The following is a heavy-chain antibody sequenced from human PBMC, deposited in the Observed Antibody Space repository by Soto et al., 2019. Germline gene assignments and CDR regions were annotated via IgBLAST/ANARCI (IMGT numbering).Heavy chain of an antibody. CDR3: TTNGGHSWHPL. CDR1: GFTFTNAW. D-gene: IGHD2-21*02. V-gene: IGHV3-15*07. Sequence: EVQLVESGGDLVKPGGSLTLSCAASGFTFTNAWMNWVRQAPGKGLEWVGRIKNKAEGETTDYAAPVKGRFTISRDDSKNVAYLQINSLKTEDTAVYFCTTNGGHSWHPLWGQGTLVTVSS. CDR2: IKNKAEGETT. J-gene: IGHJ4*02.